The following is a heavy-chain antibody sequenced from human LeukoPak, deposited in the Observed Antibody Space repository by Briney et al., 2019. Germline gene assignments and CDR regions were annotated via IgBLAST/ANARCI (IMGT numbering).Heavy chain of an antibody. V-gene: IGHV4-61*05. CDR2: FYYNGAA. D-gene: IGHD3-16*01. CDR1: GGSISTSDYL. J-gene: IGHJ5*02. Sequence: SETLSLTCTVSGGSISTSDYLWAWVREAPGKGLEWIGDFYYNGAAYYNGVTSYSPSLRSRVTISVDTSKNHFSLDLTSVTAADTAVYYCVRRNYLSSRIDPWGQGTLVTVSS. CDR3: VRRNYLSSRIDP.